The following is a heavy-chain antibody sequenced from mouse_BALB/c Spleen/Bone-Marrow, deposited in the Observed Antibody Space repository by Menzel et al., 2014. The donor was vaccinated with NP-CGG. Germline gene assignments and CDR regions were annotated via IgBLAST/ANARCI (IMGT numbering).Heavy chain of an antibody. CDR1: GYTFTSYV. J-gene: IGHJ3*01. V-gene: IGHV1-14*01. Sequence: EVQMQQSGPEMVKTGASVKMSCKASGYTFTSYVMHWVKQKPGQGLEWIGYINPYNDGTKYNEKFKGKATLTSDKSSSTAYMELSSLTSEDSAVYYCASRSTMISWFAYWGQGTLVTVSA. CDR3: ASRSTMISWFAY. D-gene: IGHD2-4*01. CDR2: INPYNDGT.